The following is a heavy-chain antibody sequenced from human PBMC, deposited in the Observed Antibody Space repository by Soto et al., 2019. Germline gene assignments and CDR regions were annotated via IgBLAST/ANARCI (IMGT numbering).Heavy chain of an antibody. CDR3: TTDSYSDMNVVRFDN. J-gene: IGHJ4*02. Sequence: PGGSLRLSCVGSGFTFSNAWINWVRQAPGQGQQWVGHIKSENNGETADYAAPMKGRIAISRDDYKNLVYMQMNSLKIEYIAVYYCTTDSYSDMNVVRFDNWGQGTLVTVSS. D-gene: IGHD1-26*01. CDR2: IKSENNGETA. V-gene: IGHV3-15*07. CDR1: GFTFSNAW.